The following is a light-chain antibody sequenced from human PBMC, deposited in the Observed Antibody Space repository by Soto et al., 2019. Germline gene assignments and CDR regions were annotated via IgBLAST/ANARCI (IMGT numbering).Light chain of an antibody. J-gene: IGLJ3*02. Sequence: QSVLTQPRSVSGSPGQSVTISCTGTSRDVGGYNYVSWYQQHPGKAPKLMIYDVSKRPSGVPDRLSGSKSGNTASLTISGLQAEDEADYYCCSYAGSYTFVLFGGGTKVTVL. CDR3: CSYAGSYTFVL. CDR2: DVS. CDR1: SRDVGGYNY. V-gene: IGLV2-11*01.